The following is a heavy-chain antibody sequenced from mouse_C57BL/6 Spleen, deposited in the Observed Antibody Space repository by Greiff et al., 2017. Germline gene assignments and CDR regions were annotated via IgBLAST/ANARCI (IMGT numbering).Heavy chain of an antibody. CDR1: GFTFSDYG. Sequence: EVKVEESGGGLVKPGGSLKLSCAASGFTFSDYGMHWVRQAPEKGLEWVAYISSGSSTIYYADTVKGRFTISRDNAKNTLFLQMTSLRSEDTAMYYCARGIPGFAYWGQGTLVTVSA. J-gene: IGHJ3*01. CDR2: ISSGSSTI. V-gene: IGHV5-17*01. D-gene: IGHD5-1-1*01. CDR3: ARGIPGFAY.